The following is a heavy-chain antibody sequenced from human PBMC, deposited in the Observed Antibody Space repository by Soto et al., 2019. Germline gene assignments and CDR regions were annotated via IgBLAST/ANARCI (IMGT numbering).Heavy chain of an antibody. J-gene: IGHJ3*02. CDR2: IKSKTDGGTT. Sequence: GGSLRLSCAASGFTFSNAWMNWVRQAPGKGLEWVGRIKSKTDGGTTDYAAPVKGRFTISRDDSKNTLYLQMNSLKTEDTAVYYCTTDTLQILEWKTNLARHDAVSHAFDICGQRTTVPGSS. V-gene: IGHV3-15*07. CDR1: GFTFSNAW. CDR3: TTDTLQILEWKTNLARHDAVSHAFDI. D-gene: IGHD3-3*01.